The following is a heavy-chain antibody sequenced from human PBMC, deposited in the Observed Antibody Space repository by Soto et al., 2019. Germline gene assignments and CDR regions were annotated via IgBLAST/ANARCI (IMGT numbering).Heavy chain of an antibody. CDR3: AKAGGDCSGGSCYSGFFHY. D-gene: IGHD2-15*01. Sequence: EVQLLESGGDLVQPGGSLRLSCAAPECTFTNYAMGWVRQAPGKGLEWVSVISGSGGSTYYADSVKGRFTISRDNSKNTLYLQMNSLRADDTAVYYCAKAGGDCSGGSCYSGFFHYWGQGTLVTVSS. J-gene: IGHJ4*02. V-gene: IGHV3-23*01. CDR1: ECTFTNYA. CDR2: ISGSGGST.